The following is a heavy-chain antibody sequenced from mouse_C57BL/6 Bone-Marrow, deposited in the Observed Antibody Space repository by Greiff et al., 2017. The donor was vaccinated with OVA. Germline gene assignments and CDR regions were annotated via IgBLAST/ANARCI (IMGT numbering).Heavy chain of an antibody. CDR1: GFNIKDDY. J-gene: IGHJ4*01. CDR2: IDPENGDT. V-gene: IGHV14-4*01. Sequence: VQLQQSGAELVRPGASVKLSCTASGFNIKDDYMHWVKQRPEQGLEWIGWIDPENGDTEYASKFQGKATITADTSSNTAYLQLSSLTSEDTAVYYCTSPAYYSNYEDYAMDYWGQGTSVTVSS. CDR3: TSPAYYSNYEDYAMDY. D-gene: IGHD2-5*01.